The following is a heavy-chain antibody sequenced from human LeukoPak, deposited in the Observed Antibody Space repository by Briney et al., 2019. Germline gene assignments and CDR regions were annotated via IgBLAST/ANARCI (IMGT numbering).Heavy chain of an antibody. CDR2: INPNSGGT. D-gene: IGHD2-2*01. V-gene: IGHV1-2*02. CDR1: GHTFSGYY. Sequence: ASVKVSCKASGHTFSGYYMHWVRQAPGQGLEWMGWINPNSGGTNYAQKFQGRVTMTRDTSISTAYMDLSGLTSDDTAVYYCARDSGGVVPAAKGIDYWGQGTLVTVSS. J-gene: IGHJ4*02. CDR3: ARDSGGVVPAAKGIDY.